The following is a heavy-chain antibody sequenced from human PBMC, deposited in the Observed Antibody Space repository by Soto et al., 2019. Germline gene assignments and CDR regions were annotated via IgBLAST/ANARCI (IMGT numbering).Heavy chain of an antibody. CDR3: VRDADETAIVPAPWLV. CDR2: IYHSGST. D-gene: IGHD2-21*02. CDR1: GGSISSSHW. V-gene: IGHV4-4*02. J-gene: IGHJ6*02. Sequence: PSETLSLTCAVSGGSISSSHWWGWVRQAPEKGLEWIGEIYHSGSTNYNPSLKSRITMSVDKSKDQFSVNLRSVTAADTAVYYCVRDADETAIVPAPWLVWGRGTEVTVSS.